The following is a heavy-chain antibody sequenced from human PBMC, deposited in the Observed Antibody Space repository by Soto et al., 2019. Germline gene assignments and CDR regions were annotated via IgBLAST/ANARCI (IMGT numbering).Heavy chain of an antibody. J-gene: IGHJ3*02. Sequence: EVQLVESGGGLVQPGGSLRLSCAASGFKFSSYYMNWVRQAPGKGLEWVSYISPSSSTIYYADSVKGRFTISRDNAKNSLYLQMNSLRVEDTAVYYCARVAGYGSVLKGSAFDIWGQGTMVTVSS. CDR2: ISPSSSTI. V-gene: IGHV3-48*01. CDR1: GFKFSSYY. D-gene: IGHD3-10*01. CDR3: ARVAGYGSVLKGSAFDI.